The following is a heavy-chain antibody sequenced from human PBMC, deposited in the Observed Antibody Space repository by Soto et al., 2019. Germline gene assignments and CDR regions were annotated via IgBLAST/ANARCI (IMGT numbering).Heavy chain of an antibody. J-gene: IGHJ2*01. CDR1: GGTFSSYA. V-gene: IGHV1-69*12. D-gene: IGHD2-15*01. Sequence: QVQLVQSGAEVKKPGSSVKVSCKASGGTFSSYAISWVRQAPGQGLEWMGGIIPMFGTTNYAQKFQGRVTITADEPTSTAYMERSSLRSEDTAVYYCARVVTVVKSFHYWYFDLWGRGTLVTVSS. CDR2: IIPMFGTT. CDR3: ARVVTVVKSFHYWYFDL.